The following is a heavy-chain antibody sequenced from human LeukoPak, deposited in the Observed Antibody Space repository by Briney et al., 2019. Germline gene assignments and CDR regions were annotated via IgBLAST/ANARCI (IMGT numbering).Heavy chain of an antibody. V-gene: IGHV1-2*02. J-gene: IGHJ4*02. CDR3: ASGASPVAANTRDYFDY. Sequence: ASVKVSCKASGYTFTGYYAHWVRQAPGQGLQWMGWINPNNGGTNYAQKFQGRVTMTRDTSISTAYMELSRLTSDDTAVYCCASGASPVAANTRDYFDYWGQGTLVTVSS. D-gene: IGHD2-15*01. CDR1: GYTFTGYY. CDR2: INPNNGGT.